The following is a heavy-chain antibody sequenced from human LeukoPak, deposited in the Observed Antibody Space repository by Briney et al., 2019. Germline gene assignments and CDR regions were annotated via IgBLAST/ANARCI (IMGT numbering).Heavy chain of an antibody. J-gene: IGHJ4*02. CDR2: VSYIGNT. CDR3: ARGSYSYGYPADY. Sequence: SETLSLTCTVSGGSISSDYWSWIRQPPGKGLDWIGYVSYIGNTNYNPSLKSRVTISVDTSKNQFSLKLSSVTAADTAVYYCARGSYSYGYPADYWGQGTLVTVSS. CDR1: GGSISSDY. V-gene: IGHV4-59*12. D-gene: IGHD5-18*01.